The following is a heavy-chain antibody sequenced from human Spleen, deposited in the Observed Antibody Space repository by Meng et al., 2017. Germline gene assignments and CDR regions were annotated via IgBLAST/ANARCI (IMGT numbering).Heavy chain of an antibody. CDR3: ARVEDSSGYYCGYFYY. D-gene: IGHD3-22*01. CDR2: IHYSGST. V-gene: IGHV4-59*01. Sequence: SETLSPTCTVSGGSISSYYWSWIRQPPGKGLEWIGYIHYSGSTNYNPSLKSQVTISVDTSKIQFSLKLSSVTAADTAVYYCARVEDSSGYYCGYFYYWGQGTLVTVSS. J-gene: IGHJ4*02. CDR1: GGSISSYY.